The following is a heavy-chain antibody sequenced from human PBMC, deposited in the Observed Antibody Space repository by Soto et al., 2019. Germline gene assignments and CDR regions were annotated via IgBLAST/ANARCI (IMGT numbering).Heavy chain of an antibody. CDR3: ARAADLRVYYYYYGMDV. CDR1: GGSFSGYY. Sequence: LTCPVYGGSFSGYYWSWIRQPPGKGLEWIGEINHSGSTSYNPSLKSRVTISVDTSKNQFSLKLSSVTAADTAVYYCARAADLRVYYYYYGMDVWGQGTTVTVSS. J-gene: IGHJ6*02. CDR2: INHSGST. D-gene: IGHD3-16*01. V-gene: IGHV4-34*01.